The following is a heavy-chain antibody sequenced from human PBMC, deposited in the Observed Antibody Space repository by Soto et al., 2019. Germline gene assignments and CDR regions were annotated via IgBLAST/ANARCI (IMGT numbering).Heavy chain of an antibody. D-gene: IGHD2-15*01. CDR1: GGSISSSH. J-gene: IGHJ5*02. CDR3: ASLREVGADNWFDP. CDR2: IYYSGST. V-gene: IGHV4-59*01. Sequence: SETLSLTCTVSGGSISSSHWSWIRQPPGKGLEWIGYIYYSGSTNYNPSLKSRVTISVDTSKNQFSLKLSSVTAADTAVYYCASLREVGADNWFDPWGQGTLVTVSS.